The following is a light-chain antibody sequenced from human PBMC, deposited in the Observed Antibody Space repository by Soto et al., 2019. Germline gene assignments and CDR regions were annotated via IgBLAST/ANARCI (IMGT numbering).Light chain of an antibody. CDR2: DVS. CDR1: SSDVGGYNY. Sequence: QSALTQPASVSGSPGQSITISCTGTSSDVGGYNYVSWYQQDPGKAPKLMIYDVSNRPSGVSNRFSGSKSGNTASLTISGLQAEDEAEYHCSSYTSSSTVVFGGGTKLTVL. J-gene: IGLJ2*01. CDR3: SSYTSSSTVV. V-gene: IGLV2-14*03.